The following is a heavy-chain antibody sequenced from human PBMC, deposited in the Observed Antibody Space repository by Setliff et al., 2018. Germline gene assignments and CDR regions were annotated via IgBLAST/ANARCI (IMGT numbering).Heavy chain of an antibody. V-gene: IGHV1-18*01. CDR1: GYTFTSYG. J-gene: IGHJ3*01. Sequence: ASVKVSCKASGYTFTSYGISWVRQAPGQGLEWMGWISTYNGDTDYAQKLQDRLTMTTDTSTSTAYMELRSLIFDDTAIYYCARDHLRSSSWRPDVFDVWGQGTMVTVSS. CDR2: ISTYNGDT. D-gene: IGHD6-13*01. CDR3: ARDHLRSSSWRPDVFDV.